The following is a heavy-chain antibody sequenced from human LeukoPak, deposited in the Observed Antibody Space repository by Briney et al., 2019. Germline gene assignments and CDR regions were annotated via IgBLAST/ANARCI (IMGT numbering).Heavy chain of an antibody. CDR2: ISAYNGNT. CDR1: GYTFTSYD. Sequence: ASVKVSCKASGYTFTSYDISWVRQATGQGLEWMGWISAYNGNTNYAQKLQGRVTMTTDTSTSTAYMELRSLRSDDTAVYYCARTRAEVGATNNYYYYYMDVWGKGTTVTISS. D-gene: IGHD1-26*01. J-gene: IGHJ6*03. CDR3: ARTRAEVGATNNYYYYYMDV. V-gene: IGHV1-18*01.